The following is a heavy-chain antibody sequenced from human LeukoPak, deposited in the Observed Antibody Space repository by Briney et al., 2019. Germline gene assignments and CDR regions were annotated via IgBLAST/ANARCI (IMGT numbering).Heavy chain of an antibody. CDR2: IYPVDSET. Sequence: GESLKISCKGSGYTFPTFRLAWVRQVPGTGLEWMGIIYPVDSETRYSPSFQGQVTISADKSISTAYLQWSSLKASDTGMYYCARHKNSLHDPLRSYYYGMDVWGQGTTVTVSS. D-gene: IGHD4-17*01. CDR3: ARHKNSLHDPLRSYYYGMDV. J-gene: IGHJ6*02. V-gene: IGHV5-51*01. CDR1: GYTFPTFR.